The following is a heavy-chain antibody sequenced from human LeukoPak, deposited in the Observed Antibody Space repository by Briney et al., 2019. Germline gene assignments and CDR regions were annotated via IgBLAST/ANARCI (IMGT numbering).Heavy chain of an antibody. CDR3: ARDPSVLLRLYYFDY. Sequence: SETLSLTCTVSGGSISSGGYYWSWIRQHPGKGLEWIGYIYYSGSTYYNPSLKSRVTISVDTSKNQFSLKLSSVTAADTAVYYCARDPSVLLRLYYFDYWGQGTLVTVSS. CDR1: GGSISSGGYY. D-gene: IGHD3-10*01. CDR2: IYYSGST. V-gene: IGHV4-31*03. J-gene: IGHJ4*02.